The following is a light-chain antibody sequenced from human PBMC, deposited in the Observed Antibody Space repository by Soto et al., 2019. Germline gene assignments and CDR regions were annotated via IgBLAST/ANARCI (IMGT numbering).Light chain of an antibody. Sequence: DIQMTQSPSSVSASVGDTVTITCRASQSISNHLNWYQQKPGKAPKLLIYAASTLQSGVPSRFSGSGSGTQFTLTISSLQPEDFATYYCQQLNIYPITFGQGTRLEIK. CDR1: QSISNH. V-gene: IGKV1-17*01. J-gene: IGKJ5*01. CDR2: AAS. CDR3: QQLNIYPIT.